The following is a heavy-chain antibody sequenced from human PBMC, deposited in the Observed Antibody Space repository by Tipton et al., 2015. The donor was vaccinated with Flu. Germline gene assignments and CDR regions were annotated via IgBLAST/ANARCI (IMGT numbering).Heavy chain of an antibody. D-gene: IGHD2-21*02. J-gene: IGHJ4*02. Sequence: GSLRLSCAASGFPFNDSAMHWVHQASGKGLEWVGRIRSKANNYATEYAASVKGRFTISRDDSENTAYLQMNSLKAEDTAVYYCTSPYCGGGCAAPHEDYWGQGTLVTVSS. CDR1: GFPFNDSA. CDR3: TSPYCGGGCAAPHEDY. CDR2: IRSKANNYAT. V-gene: IGHV3-73*01.